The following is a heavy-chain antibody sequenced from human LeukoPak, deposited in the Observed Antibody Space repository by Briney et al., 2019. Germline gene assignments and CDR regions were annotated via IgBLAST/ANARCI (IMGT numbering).Heavy chain of an antibody. J-gene: IGHJ6*02. CDR2: IYYSGST. CDR3: ARDSSTLAATSYGMDV. D-gene: IGHD2-15*01. V-gene: IGHV4-59*01. CDR1: GGSISSYY. Sequence: SETLSLTCTVSGGSISSYYWSWIRQPPGKGLEWIGYIYYSGSTNYNPSLKSRVTISVVTSKNQFSLKLSSVTAADTAVYYCARDSSTLAATSYGMDVWGQGTTVTVSS.